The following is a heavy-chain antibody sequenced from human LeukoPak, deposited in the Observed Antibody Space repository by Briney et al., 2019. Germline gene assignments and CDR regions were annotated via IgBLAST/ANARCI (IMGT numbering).Heavy chain of an antibody. CDR3: ARSYGSGSSYFDY. J-gene: IGHJ4*02. CDR1: GYTFTGYY. Sequence: ASVKVSCEASGYTFTGYYMHWVRQAPGQGLEWMGWINPNSGGTNYAQKFQGRVTMTRDTSISTAYMELSRLRSDDTAVYYCARSYGSGSSYFDYWGQGTLVTVSS. D-gene: IGHD3-10*01. V-gene: IGHV1-2*02. CDR2: INPNSGGT.